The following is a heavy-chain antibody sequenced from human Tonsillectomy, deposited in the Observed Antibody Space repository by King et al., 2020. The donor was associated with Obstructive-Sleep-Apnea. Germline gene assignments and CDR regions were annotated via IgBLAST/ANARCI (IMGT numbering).Heavy chain of an antibody. CDR2: IYPGDSDT. V-gene: IGHV5-51*01. CDR3: ARVGNYYVSSAYSPFDY. J-gene: IGHJ4*02. D-gene: IGHD3-22*01. Sequence: LQLVQSGAEVKKPGESLRISCKASGYSFNTHWIGWVRQMPGKGLEWMGIIYPGDSDTRYSPSFQGQVTMSADKSLSTAYLQWSSLQASDTALYYCARVGNYYVSSAYSPFDYWGQGTLVTVSS. CDR1: GYSFNTHW.